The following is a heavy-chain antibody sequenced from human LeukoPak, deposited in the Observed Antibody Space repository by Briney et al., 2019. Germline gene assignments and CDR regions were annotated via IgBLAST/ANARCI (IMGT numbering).Heavy chain of an antibody. CDR1: GGSISSSY. J-gene: IGHJ5*02. CDR3: AGGGGTTGWFDP. V-gene: IGHV4-59*01. D-gene: IGHD4-17*01. CDR2: MSYSGST. Sequence: KPSETLSLTCIVSGGSISSSYWSWIRQPPGKRMEVIGCMSYSGSTNYNPSLKSRVTISGDTSKSHFSLKLKSVTAADTAVYYCAGGGGTTGWFDPWGQGTLVTVSS.